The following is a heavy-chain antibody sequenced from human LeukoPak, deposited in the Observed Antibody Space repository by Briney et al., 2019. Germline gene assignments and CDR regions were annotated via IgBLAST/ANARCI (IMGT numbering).Heavy chain of an antibody. D-gene: IGHD3-22*01. CDR1: WLTVSSHY. CDR2: IYSGGNT. V-gene: IGHV3-53*01. J-gene: IGHJ4*02. Sequence: GGSLKLSCEASWLTVSSHYMSWVRQAPGKGPEWDSLIYSGGNTYYLDSVKGRFTISRDNSKNTMYLQMPRLRAEDTAVYYCARADYYDSSGYNDYWGQGTLVTVSS. CDR3: ARADYYDSSGYNDY.